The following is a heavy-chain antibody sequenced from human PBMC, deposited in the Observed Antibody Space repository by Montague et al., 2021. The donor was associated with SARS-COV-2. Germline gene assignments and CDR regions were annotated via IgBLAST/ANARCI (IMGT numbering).Heavy chain of an antibody. Sequence: SETLSLTCTVSGGSITGRAYYWSWIRQPPGKGLEWIGYIYYSGSTYHNPSLKSRVTISVDTSNNRFSLKLTSVTAADTAVYYCARDGGRDGDRYWYFDLWGQGTLVTVSS. CDR3: ARDGGRDGDRYWYFDL. J-gene: IGHJ2*01. CDR2: IYYSGST. D-gene: IGHD2-21*02. CDR1: GGSITGRAYY. V-gene: IGHV4-39*07.